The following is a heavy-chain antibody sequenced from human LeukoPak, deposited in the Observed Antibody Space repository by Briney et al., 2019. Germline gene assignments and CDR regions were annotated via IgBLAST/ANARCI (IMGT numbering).Heavy chain of an antibody. CDR1: GGSISTYY. J-gene: IGHJ4*02. CDR3: ARWFTSGRGFFDY. Sequence: ETLSLTCTVSGGSISTYYWNWVRQAPGKGLEWVSYISSSSTIIYYADSVKGRFTISRDNAKNSLYLQMNSLRDEDTAVYYCARWFTSGRGFFDYWGQGILVTVSS. CDR2: ISSSSTII. V-gene: IGHV3-48*02. D-gene: IGHD6-19*01.